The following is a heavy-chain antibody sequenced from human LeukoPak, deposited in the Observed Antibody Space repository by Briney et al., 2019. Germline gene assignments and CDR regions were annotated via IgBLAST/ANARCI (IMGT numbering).Heavy chain of an antibody. Sequence: ASVKVSCKASGYTFTGYYVHWVRQAPGQGLEWMGWINPYSGDTNYAQKFQGRVTMTRDTSISTAYMELSRLRSDDTAVYYCARGLLWFGELWYYMDVWGKGTTVTISS. D-gene: IGHD3-10*01. CDR1: GYTFTGYY. CDR2: INPYSGDT. CDR3: ARGLLWFGELWYYMDV. V-gene: IGHV1-2*02. J-gene: IGHJ6*03.